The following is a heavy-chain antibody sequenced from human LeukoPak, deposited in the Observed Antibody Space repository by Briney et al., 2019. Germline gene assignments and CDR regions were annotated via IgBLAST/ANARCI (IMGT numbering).Heavy chain of an antibody. CDR2: ISAYNGNT. CDR1: GYTFTSYV. J-gene: IGHJ4*02. Sequence: ASVKVSCKASGYTFTSYVISWVRQAPGQGLEWMGWISAYNGNTNYAQKLQGRVTMTTDTSTSTAYRELRSLRSDDTAVYYCARDSPYYYDSSGYYYGFDYWGQGTLVIVSS. D-gene: IGHD3-22*01. V-gene: IGHV1-18*01. CDR3: ARDSPYYYDSSGYYYGFDY.